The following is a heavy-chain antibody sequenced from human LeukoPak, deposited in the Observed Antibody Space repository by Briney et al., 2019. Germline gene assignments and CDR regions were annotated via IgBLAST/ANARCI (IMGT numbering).Heavy chain of an antibody. D-gene: IGHD3-16*01. Sequence: SETLSLTSAASGGPIMTHPYYCGWIRQPPGKGLEWRGSIFYDGTTYYTPSLKSRVTISADTSRNQFSLSLTSASAADTAVYYCVRSGVVLQTGFDFWGQGALVTVSS. J-gene: IGHJ4*02. V-gene: IGHV4-39*07. CDR3: VRSGVVLQTGFDF. CDR1: GGPIMTHPYY. CDR2: IFYDGTT.